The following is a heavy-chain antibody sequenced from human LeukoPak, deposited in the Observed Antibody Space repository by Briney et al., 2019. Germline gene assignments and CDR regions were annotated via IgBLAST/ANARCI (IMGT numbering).Heavy chain of an antibody. CDR2: ISATGGSI. CDR3: VKGSNTYSSTSYRHFDL. D-gene: IGHD6-13*01. Sequence: PGGSLRLSCAASGFTFSSYAMSWVRQAPGKGLEWVSTISATGGSIYYADSVRGRLTISRDNSKNTVYLQMNSLRAEDTALYYCVKGSNTYSSTSYRHFDLWGRGTLVTGSS. CDR1: GFTFSSYA. J-gene: IGHJ2*01. V-gene: IGHV3-23*01.